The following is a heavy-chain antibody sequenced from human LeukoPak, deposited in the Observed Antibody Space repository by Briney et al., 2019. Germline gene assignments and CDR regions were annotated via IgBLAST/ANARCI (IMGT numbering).Heavy chain of an antibody. Sequence: AETQSLTCSVSGGSVRNYYWNWIRQPPGKGLEGIGYVYYTGCSNSDPSLKRRVTMFVDTSKNQLSLRLSSVSALDTAVYYCARGAYASAWYAFDIWGPGTGVSVTS. CDR1: GGSVRNYY. D-gene: IGHD6-19*01. CDR2: VYYTGCS. J-gene: IGHJ3*02. CDR3: ARGAYASAWYAFDI. V-gene: IGHV4-59*02.